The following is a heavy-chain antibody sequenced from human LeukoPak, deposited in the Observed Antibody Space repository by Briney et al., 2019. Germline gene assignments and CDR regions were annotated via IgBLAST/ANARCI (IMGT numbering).Heavy chain of an antibody. V-gene: IGHV3-9*01. J-gene: IGHJ4*02. D-gene: IGHD5-18*01. CDR2: ISWNSGSI. Sequence: GGSLRLSCAASGFTFDDYAMHWVRQAPGKGLEWVSGISWNSGSIGYADSVKGRFTISRDNAKNSLYLQMNSLGAEDTALYYCAKDSGGYSYGPRHFDYWGQGTLVTVSS. CDR1: GFTFDDYA. CDR3: AKDSGGYSYGPRHFDY.